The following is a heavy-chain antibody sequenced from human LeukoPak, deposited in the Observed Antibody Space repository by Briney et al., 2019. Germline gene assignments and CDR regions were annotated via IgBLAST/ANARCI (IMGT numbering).Heavy chain of an antibody. V-gene: IGHV3-21*01. CDR3: ARDKGFLEWMKD. J-gene: IGHJ4*02. CDR1: GFTFSSYS. Sequence: GGSLRLSCAASGFTFSSYSMNWVRQAPGKGLEWVSTISSSSSYIYYADSVKGRFTISRDNAKNSLYLQMNSLRAEDTAVYYCARDKGFLEWMKDWGQGTLVTVSS. CDR2: ISSSSSYI. D-gene: IGHD3-3*01.